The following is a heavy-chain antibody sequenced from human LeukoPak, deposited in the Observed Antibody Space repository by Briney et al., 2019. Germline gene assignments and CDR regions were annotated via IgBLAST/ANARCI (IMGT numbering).Heavy chain of an antibody. CDR3: ARVRGSGYYYYDY. V-gene: IGHV3-72*01. Sequence: GGSLRLSCAASGFTFSDHYMDWVRQAPGKGLEWVGRSRNKANSYNTEYAASVKGRFTISRDDSKSSLYLQMNSLKTEDTAAYFCARVRGSGYYYYDYWGQGTLVTVSS. J-gene: IGHJ4*02. D-gene: IGHD3-10*01. CDR1: GFTFSDHY. CDR2: SRNKANSYNT.